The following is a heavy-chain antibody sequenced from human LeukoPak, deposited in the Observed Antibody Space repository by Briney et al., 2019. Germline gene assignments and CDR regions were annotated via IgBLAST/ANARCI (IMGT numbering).Heavy chain of an antibody. Sequence: PSETLSLTCAVYGGSFSGYYWSWIRQPPGKWLEWIGEINHSGSTNYNPSLKSRVTISVDTSKNQFSLKLSSVTAADTAVYYCARGPTIFGVVIIPVGFNYWGQGTLVTVSS. D-gene: IGHD3-3*01. CDR1: GGSFSGYY. V-gene: IGHV4-34*01. CDR3: ARGPTIFGVVIIPVGFNY. CDR2: INHSGST. J-gene: IGHJ4*02.